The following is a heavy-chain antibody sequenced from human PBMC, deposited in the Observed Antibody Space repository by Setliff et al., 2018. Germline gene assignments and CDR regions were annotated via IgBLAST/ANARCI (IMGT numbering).Heavy chain of an antibody. J-gene: IGHJ4*02. D-gene: IGHD1-26*01. V-gene: IGHV3-53*05. Sequence: GGSLRLSCAASGFTVSSNYMSWVRQAPGKGLEWVSVIYSGGSTHYGDSVKGRFTISRDNSKNTLYLQMDSLRTEDTSIYYCARGQQWELLPPYFDYWGRGTLVTVSS. CDR1: GFTVSSNY. CDR3: ARGQQWELLPPYFDY. CDR2: IYSGGST.